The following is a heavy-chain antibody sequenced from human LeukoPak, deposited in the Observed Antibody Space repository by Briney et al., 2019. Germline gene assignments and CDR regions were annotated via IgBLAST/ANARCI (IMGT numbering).Heavy chain of an antibody. Sequence: PGGSLRLSCTASGFTLGDYAMSWVRQAPGKGGEGVGFIRRKAYGCTTEYAASVKGIFRISRDDDKRSDYLQRKRRKTEDTAVYYCTRSPPRWFGGYFDYWGQGILVTVSS. CDR2: IRRKAYGCTT. CDR3: TRSPPRWFGGYFDY. V-gene: IGHV3-49*04. J-gene: IGHJ4*02. D-gene: IGHD3-16*01. CDR1: GFTLGDYA.